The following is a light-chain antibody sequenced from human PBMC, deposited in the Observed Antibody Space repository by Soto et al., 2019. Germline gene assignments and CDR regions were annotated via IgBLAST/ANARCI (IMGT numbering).Light chain of an antibody. J-gene: IGKJ2*01. CDR2: GAS. CDR3: QHYGSSPRT. Sequence: IVLTQSPGILSLSPGERAALSCRASQSVTSNFLAWYQQKPGQAPRLLIYGASTRATGISDRFSGSGSGTDFTLTISRLEPEDFAVYYCQHYGSSPRTFGQGTKLEIK. CDR1: QSVTSNF. V-gene: IGKV3-20*01.